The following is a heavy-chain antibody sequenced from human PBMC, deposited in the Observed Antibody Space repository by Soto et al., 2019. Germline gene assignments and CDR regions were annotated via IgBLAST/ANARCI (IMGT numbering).Heavy chain of an antibody. CDR1: GYTFTSYY. J-gene: IGHJ6*02. V-gene: IGHV1-46*01. CDR3: ARDQPIRDYGMDV. Sequence: GASVKVSCKASGYTFTSYYMHWVRQAPGQGLEWMGIINPSGGSTSYAQKFQGRVTMTRDTSTSTVYMELSSLRSEDTAVYYCARDQPIRDYGMDVWGQGTTVTVS. CDR2: INPSGGST. D-gene: IGHD2-21*01.